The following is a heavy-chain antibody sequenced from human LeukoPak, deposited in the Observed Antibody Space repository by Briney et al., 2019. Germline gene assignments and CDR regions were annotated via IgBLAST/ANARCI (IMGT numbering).Heavy chain of an antibody. J-gene: IGHJ4*02. Sequence: GGSLRLSCAASGFTFSNYWVHWVRRAPGKGLMWVSRIDNDGSSTSYADSVKGRFTISRDNAKNTLYLQMNSLRAEDTAVYYCVRGRSGYFFDYWGQGTLVTVSS. CDR1: GFTFSNYW. V-gene: IGHV3-74*01. D-gene: IGHD3-3*01. CDR2: IDNDGSST. CDR3: VRGRSGYFFDY.